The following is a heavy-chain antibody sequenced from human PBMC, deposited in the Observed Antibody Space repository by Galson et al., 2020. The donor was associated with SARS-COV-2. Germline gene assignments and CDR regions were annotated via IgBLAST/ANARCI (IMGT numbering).Heavy chain of an antibody. V-gene: IGHV3-30*04. D-gene: IGHD2-2*01. Sequence: GGSLRLSCAASGFSFSDHAMHWVRQAPGKGLEWLTIISNDGSNKECADSVKGRFTTSRDNSKNTLYLQMDSLRVEDTAVYYCARDSECRSNDCYRHLQHWGQGTLVTVSS. CDR3: ARDSECRSNDCYRHLQH. CDR1: GFSFSDHA. J-gene: IGHJ1*01. CDR2: ISNDGSNK.